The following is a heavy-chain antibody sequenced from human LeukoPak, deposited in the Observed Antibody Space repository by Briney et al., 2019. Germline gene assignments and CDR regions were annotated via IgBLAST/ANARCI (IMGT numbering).Heavy chain of an antibody. CDR2: IIPIFGTA. D-gene: IGHD5-18*01. CDR1: GGTSTSYA. Sequence: SARVSCTASGGTSTSYAISAVPQAPGQGLEWIGRIIPIFGTANYAQHFQGRVTITTDASTSTAYMELSSLRSEDTAVYYCVRVGGYSYGFWFDPWGQGTLVTVSS. J-gene: IGHJ5*02. CDR3: VRVGGYSYGFWFDP. V-gene: IGHV1-69*05.